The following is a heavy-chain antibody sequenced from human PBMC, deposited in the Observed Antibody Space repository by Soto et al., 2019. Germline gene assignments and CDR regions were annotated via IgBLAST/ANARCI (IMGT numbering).Heavy chain of an antibody. CDR2: ISYDGSNK. D-gene: IGHD1-26*01. J-gene: IGHJ3*02. CDR3: AKNTVAYGGAFDI. V-gene: IGHV3-30*18. CDR1: GFTFSSYS. Sequence: VQLVESGGGLVKPGGSLRLSCAASGFTFSSYSMNWVRQAPGKGLEWVAVISYDGSNKYYADSVKGRFTISRDNSKNTLYLQMNSLRAEDTAVYYCAKNTVAYGGAFDIWGQGTMVTVSS.